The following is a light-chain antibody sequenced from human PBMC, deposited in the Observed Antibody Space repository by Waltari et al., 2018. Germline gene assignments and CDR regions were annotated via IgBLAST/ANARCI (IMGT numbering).Light chain of an antibody. CDR3: CAYAGSYFMV. J-gene: IGLJ3*02. Sequence: QSALTQPRSVSGSPGQSVTISCTGTSSDVGGHDYVSWYQQYPGKGPKLMFYPVSKRPSGVPYRFSASKSGNTASLTISGLQPEDEADYYCCAYAGSYFMVFGGGTRLTVL. CDR1: SSDVGGHDY. V-gene: IGLV2-11*01. CDR2: PVS.